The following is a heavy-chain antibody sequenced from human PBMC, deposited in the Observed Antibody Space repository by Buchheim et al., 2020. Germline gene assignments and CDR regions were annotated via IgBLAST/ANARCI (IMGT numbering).Heavy chain of an antibody. CDR3: AVTGFYSDWNSFDY. CDR2: ISSTSGTI. J-gene: IGHJ4*02. V-gene: IGHV3-48*02. CDR1: GFSFSSWS. Sequence: EVQLEESGGGLVQPGGSLRLSCVASGFSFSSWSISWVRQAPGKGLEWISYISSTSGTIYYADSVKGRFTISRDNARSSLYLQMNSLRDEDTAVYYCAVTGFYSDWNSFDYWGQGTL. D-gene: IGHD4-11*01.